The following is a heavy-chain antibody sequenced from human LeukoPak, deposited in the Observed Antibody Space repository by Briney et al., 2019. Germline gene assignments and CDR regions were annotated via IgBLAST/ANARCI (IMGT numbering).Heavy chain of an antibody. CDR3: ANILGYCSGGSCYSGPFDI. Sequence: PSETLSLTCTVSGGSISSGGYYWSWIRQPPGKGLEWIGYIYHSGSTYYNPSLKSRVTISVDRSKNQFSLKLSSVTAADTAVYYCANILGYCSGGSCYSGPFDIWGQGTMVTVSS. CDR1: GGSISSGGYY. CDR2: IYHSGST. V-gene: IGHV4-30-2*01. D-gene: IGHD2-15*01. J-gene: IGHJ3*02.